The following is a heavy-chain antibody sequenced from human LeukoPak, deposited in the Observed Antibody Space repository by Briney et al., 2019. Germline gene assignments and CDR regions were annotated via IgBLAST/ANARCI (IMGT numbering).Heavy chain of an antibody. Sequence: GAPVKVSCKASGYTFTSYGISWVRQAPGQGLEWMGQITPITGGTNYAQKFQGRVTMTRDTSITTAYMELSRLTSDDTAVYYCTRGGADYWGQGTLVTVSS. V-gene: IGHV1-2*06. D-gene: IGHD1-26*01. CDR1: GYTFTSYG. CDR2: ITPITGGT. CDR3: TRGGADY. J-gene: IGHJ4*02.